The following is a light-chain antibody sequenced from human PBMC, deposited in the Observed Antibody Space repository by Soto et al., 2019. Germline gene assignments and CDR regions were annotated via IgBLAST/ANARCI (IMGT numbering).Light chain of an antibody. CDR3: SSYTSSSTPHV. Sequence: QSALTQPASVSGSPGQSITISCTGTSSDVGGYNYVSWYQQHPGKAPKLMIYEVSNRPSGVSNRFSGSRSGNTASLTISGLQAEDEADYYCSSYTSSSTPHVFGTGTKVTVL. V-gene: IGLV2-14*01. CDR2: EVS. J-gene: IGLJ1*01. CDR1: SSDVGGYNY.